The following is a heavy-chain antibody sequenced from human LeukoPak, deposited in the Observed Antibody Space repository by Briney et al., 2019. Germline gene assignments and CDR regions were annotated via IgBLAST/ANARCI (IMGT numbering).Heavy chain of an antibody. J-gene: IGHJ4*02. CDR1: GYTFTTYY. D-gene: IGHD3-16*01. Sequence: ASVKVSCKASGYTFTTYYMHWVRQAPGQGLEWMGWINPNSGGTNYAQKFQGRVTMTRDTSISTAYMELSRLRSDDTAVCYCARGYYPLSPFDYWGQGTLVTVSS. CDR2: INPNSGGT. CDR3: ARGYYPLSPFDY. V-gene: IGHV1-2*02.